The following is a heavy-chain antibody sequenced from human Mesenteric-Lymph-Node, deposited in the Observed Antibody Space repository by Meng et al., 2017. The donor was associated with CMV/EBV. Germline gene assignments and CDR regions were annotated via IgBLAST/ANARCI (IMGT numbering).Heavy chain of an antibody. CDR3: ARLTVTNYYYYGMDV. V-gene: IGHV4-59*01. CDR1: GGSISGYY. CDR2: IYYSGST. J-gene: IGHJ6*02. Sequence: GSLRLSCTVSGGSISGYYWSWIRQPPGKGLEWIGYIYYSGSTNYNPSLKSRVTISVDTSKNQFSLKLSSVTAADTAVYYCARLTVTNYYYYGMDVWGQGTTVTVSS. D-gene: IGHD4-17*01.